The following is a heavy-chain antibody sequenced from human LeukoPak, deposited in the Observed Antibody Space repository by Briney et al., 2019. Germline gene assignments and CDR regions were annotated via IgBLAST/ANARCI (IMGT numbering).Heavy chain of an antibody. CDR1: GGSLRGYY. V-gene: IGHV4-38-2*02. CDR3: ARDSNLGYWTDPLCYSGRY. CDR2: VYRSGCT. Sequence: SDTLSLTCAVYGGSLRGYYWRWMRQPPAKGREGMGSVYRSGCTYYKSSLQTRVRISVDTSKNQFSLQLRSVTGGDTAVCYCARDSNLGYWTDPLCYSGRYWGQGTLVTVSS. D-gene: IGHD2-15*01. J-gene: IGHJ4*02.